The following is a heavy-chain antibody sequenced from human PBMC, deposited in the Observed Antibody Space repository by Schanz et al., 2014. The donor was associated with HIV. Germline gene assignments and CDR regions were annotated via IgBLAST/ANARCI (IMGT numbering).Heavy chain of an antibody. CDR2: ISVTGDNT. CDR3: AIRTPMVTFGAFDI. Sequence: VQLVESGGGFVQPGGSLRLSCAVSGFTLSGYPMSWVRQAPGKGLEWVSSISVTGDNTYYADSVKGRFTISRDTSKKTLYLQMNSLRADDTAVYFCAIRTPMVTFGAFDIWGRGTWVTVSS. V-gene: IGHV3-23*04. CDR1: GFTLSGYP. D-gene: IGHD5-18*01. J-gene: IGHJ3*02.